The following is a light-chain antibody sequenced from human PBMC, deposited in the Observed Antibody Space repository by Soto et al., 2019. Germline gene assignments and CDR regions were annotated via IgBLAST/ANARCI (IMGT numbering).Light chain of an antibody. Sequence: DIQMTQSPSTLSASVGARVTITCRASQSISSRLAWYQQKPGKAPKLLIYKASSLESGVPSRFSGSGSGTEFTLTISSLQTDEFATYYGQQYNSYSITFGQGTRLESK. J-gene: IGKJ5*01. V-gene: IGKV1-5*03. CDR2: KAS. CDR1: QSISSR. CDR3: QQYNSYSIT.